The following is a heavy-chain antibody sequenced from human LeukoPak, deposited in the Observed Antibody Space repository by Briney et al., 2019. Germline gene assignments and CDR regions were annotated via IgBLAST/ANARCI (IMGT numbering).Heavy chain of an antibody. CDR2: IYSNGIT. J-gene: IGHJ2*01. V-gene: IGHV4-4*08. Sequence: PSETLSLTCTVSGDSIFGHYFNWIRQAPGKGLEWIGYIYSNGITSYNPSLRSRGTMSIATSRSQFSLRLTSVTAADTAIYYCARRAYYDTSGYSPASGYFDLWGRGTLVTVSS. CDR3: ARRAYYDTSGYSPASGYFDL. CDR1: GDSIFGHY. D-gene: IGHD3-22*01.